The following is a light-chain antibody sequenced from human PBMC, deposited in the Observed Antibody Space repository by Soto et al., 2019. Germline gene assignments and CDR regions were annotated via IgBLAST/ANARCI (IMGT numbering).Light chain of an antibody. Sequence: QSVLTQPASVSGSPGQSITISCTGTSSDVGGYNHVSWYQHSPGKAPKLILFAVSDRPSGVSHRFSGSKSGNTASLTISGLQADDKADYYCCSYTSLSTVVFGGGTKVTVL. CDR3: CSYTSLSTVV. CDR1: SSDVGGYNH. CDR2: AVS. J-gene: IGLJ2*01. V-gene: IGLV2-14*01.